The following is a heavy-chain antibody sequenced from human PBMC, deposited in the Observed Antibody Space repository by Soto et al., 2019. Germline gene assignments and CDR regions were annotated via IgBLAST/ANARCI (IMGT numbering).Heavy chain of an antibody. J-gene: IGHJ6*02. V-gene: IGHV1-18*04. D-gene: IGHD2-15*01. CDR3: ARDQGYCSGGSCPHYYYYGMDV. CDR2: ISAYNGNT. Sequence: GASVKVSCKASGYTFTSCGISWVRQAPGQGLEWMGWISAYNGNTNYAQKLQGRVTMTTDTSTSTAYMELRSLRSDDTAVYYCARDQGYCSGGSCPHYYYYGMDVWGQGTTVTVSS. CDR1: GYTFTSCG.